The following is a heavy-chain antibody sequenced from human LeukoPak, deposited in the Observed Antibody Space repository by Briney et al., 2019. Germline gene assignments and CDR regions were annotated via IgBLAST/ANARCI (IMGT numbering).Heavy chain of an antibody. J-gene: IGHJ4*02. CDR1: GFTFSTYS. V-gene: IGHV3-21*01. CDR3: ARDNGYSKTPKEYYFDY. D-gene: IGHD6-13*01. CDR2: ISTAGNYI. Sequence: GGSLRVSCAASGFTFSTYSMNWVRQAPGKGLEGVSSISTAGNYIYYADSVKGRFTISRDNAKNSLYLQMNTLSAEDTAIYYCARDNGYSKTPKEYYFDYWGQGTLVTVSS.